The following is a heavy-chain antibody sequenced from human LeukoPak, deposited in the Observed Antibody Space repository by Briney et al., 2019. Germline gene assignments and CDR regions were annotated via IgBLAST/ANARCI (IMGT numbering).Heavy chain of an antibody. V-gene: IGHV1-69*13. Sequence: GASVKVSCKASGGTFSSYAISWVRQAPGQGLEWMGGIIPIFGTANYAQKFQGRVTITADESTSTAYMELSSLRSDDTAVYYCAGEDQPRRLSTRFFDPWGQGTLVTVSS. CDR2: IIPIFGTA. D-gene: IGHD2-2*01. J-gene: IGHJ5*02. CDR1: GGTFSSYA. CDR3: AGEDQPRRLSTRFFDP.